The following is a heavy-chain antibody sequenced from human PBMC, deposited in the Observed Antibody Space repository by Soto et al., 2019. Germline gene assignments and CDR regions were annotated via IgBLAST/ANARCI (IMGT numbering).Heavy chain of an antibody. D-gene: IGHD3-9*01. J-gene: IGHJ4*02. V-gene: IGHV3-23*01. CDR1: GFTFSSYA. CDR3: AKKKKYYDILTGPALFDY. Sequence: PGGSLRLSCAASGFTFSSYAMSWVRQAPGKGLEWVSAISGSGGSTYYADSVKGRFTISRDNSKNTLYLQMNSLKAEDTAVYHFAKKKKYYDILTGPALFDYWGQGTLVTVSS. CDR2: ISGSGGST.